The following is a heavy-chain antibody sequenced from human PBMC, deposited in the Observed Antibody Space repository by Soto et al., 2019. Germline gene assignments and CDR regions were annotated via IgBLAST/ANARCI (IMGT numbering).Heavy chain of an antibody. J-gene: IGHJ4*02. Sequence: EVQLVESGGGLVRPGGSLRLSCAASGFTFSSYWMHWVRQAPGKGLVWVARINSDGSSISYADSVKGRYTISRDNAKNTLFLQMNSLRVEDTAVYYCARRYASGWYNDFWGQGTLVTVSS. D-gene: IGHD6-19*01. CDR3: ARRYASGWYNDF. CDR1: GFTFSSYW. CDR2: INSDGSSI. V-gene: IGHV3-74*01.